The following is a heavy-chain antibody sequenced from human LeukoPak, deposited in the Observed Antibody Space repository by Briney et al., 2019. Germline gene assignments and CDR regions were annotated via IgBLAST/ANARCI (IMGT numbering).Heavy chain of an antibody. CDR1: EFTFSTYG. J-gene: IGHJ4*02. V-gene: IGHV3-23*01. CDR3: ARLHPEAHLKYYFDY. D-gene: IGHD1-14*01. CDR2: INYSGDST. Sequence: GGSLRLSCAASEFTFSTYGMSWVRQAPGKGLEWVSGINYSGDSTYYAGSVKGRFTISRDNSKNTLYLQMNSLRVEDTAMYYCARLHPEAHLKYYFDYWGQGTLVTVSS.